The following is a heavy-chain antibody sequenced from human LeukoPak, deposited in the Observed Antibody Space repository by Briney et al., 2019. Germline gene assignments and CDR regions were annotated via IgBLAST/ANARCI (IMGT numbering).Heavy chain of an antibody. D-gene: IGHD6-19*01. J-gene: IGHJ4*02. CDR2: IYPGDSDT. CDR3: ARQSYSSGWYTGYYFDY. CDR1: GYSFTSYW. Sequence: GESLKISCKGSGYSFTSYWTGWVRQMPGKGLEWMGIIYPGDSDTRYSPSFQGQVTISADKSISTAYLQWSSLKASDTAMYYCARQSYSSGWYTGYYFDYWGQGTLVTVSS. V-gene: IGHV5-51*01.